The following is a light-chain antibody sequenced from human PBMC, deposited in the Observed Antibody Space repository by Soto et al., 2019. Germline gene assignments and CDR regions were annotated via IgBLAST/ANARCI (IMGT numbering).Light chain of an antibody. V-gene: IGLV2-14*01. Sequence: QSALTQPASVSGSPGQSIAISCTGTSSDVGGYNYVSWYQQHPGKAPKFMIYDVTNRPSGVSDRFSGSKSGNTASLTISGLQAEDEADYYFTSYTSSSTYVFGTGTKVTVL. CDR1: SSDVGGYNY. CDR2: DVT. J-gene: IGLJ1*01. CDR3: TSYTSSSTYV.